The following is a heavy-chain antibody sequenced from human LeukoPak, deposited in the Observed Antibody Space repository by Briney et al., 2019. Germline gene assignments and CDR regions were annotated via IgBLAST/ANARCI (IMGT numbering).Heavy chain of an antibody. V-gene: IGHV1-46*01. Sequence: GASVKVSCKAFGYTFTSNYMHWVRQAPGQGPEWMGVISPSGGSTTYAQKFKGRVTLTRDMSTSTDYLELGSLRSEDTAVYYCARDNSVRDEAWWFNPWGQGTLVTVSS. CDR2: ISPSGGST. CDR1: GYTFTSNY. CDR3: ARDNSVRDEAWWFNP. D-gene: IGHD5-24*01. J-gene: IGHJ5*02.